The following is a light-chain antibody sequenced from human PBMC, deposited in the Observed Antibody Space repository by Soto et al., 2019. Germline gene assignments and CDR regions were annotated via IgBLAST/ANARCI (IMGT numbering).Light chain of an antibody. CDR3: QQYYSYPIFT. J-gene: IGKJ3*01. Sequence: EIVLTQSPGTLSLSPGERATLSCRASQSVSSSYLAWYQQKPGQAPRLLIYGASSRATGIPDRFSGSGSGTDFTLTISRLEPEDFATYYCQQYYSYPIFTFGPGTKVDIK. V-gene: IGKV3-20*01. CDR1: QSVSSSY. CDR2: GAS.